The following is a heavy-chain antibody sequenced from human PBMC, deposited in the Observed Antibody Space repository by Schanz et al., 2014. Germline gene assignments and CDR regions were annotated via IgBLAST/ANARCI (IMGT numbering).Heavy chain of an antibody. D-gene: IGHD2-15*01. J-gene: IGHJ3*02. V-gene: IGHV1-69*02. CDR3: ARGGGPEDVFDI. CDR1: GGTFSTYP. CDR2: IIPIHGIV. Sequence: QVQLVQSGAEVKKPGSSMKVSCKASGGTFSTYPINWLRQAPGQGLEWMGRIIPIHGIVNYAQRFQDRVRSTADKSTSTAYMELSSLRSDDTAVYYCARGGGPEDVFDIWGQGTMLTVSS.